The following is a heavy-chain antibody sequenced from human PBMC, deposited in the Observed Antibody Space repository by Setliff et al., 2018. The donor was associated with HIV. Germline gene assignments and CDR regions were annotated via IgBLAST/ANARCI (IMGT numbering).Heavy chain of an antibody. CDR3: ARGYYYGSGSLSADHYYYMDV. CDR1: GGTFSSYV. D-gene: IGHD3-10*01. CDR2: IIPIFGTA. J-gene: IGHJ6*03. V-gene: IGHV1-69*05. Sequence: SVKVSCKASGGTFSSYVISWVRQAPGQGLEWMGGIIPIFGTANYAQKFQGRVTITTDESTSTAYMELSSLRSEDTAVYYCARGYYYGSGSLSADHYYYMDVWGKGTTVTVSS.